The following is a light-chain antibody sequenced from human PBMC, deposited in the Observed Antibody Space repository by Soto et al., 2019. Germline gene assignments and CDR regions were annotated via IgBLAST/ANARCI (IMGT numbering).Light chain of an antibody. CDR2: GAS. CDR3: HQYNDWPPA. J-gene: IGKJ4*01. Sequence: VITQSPPTLSLSTGESATLFYRASQCYSSKLVWYQQKSVQAPIFLGEGASARATGIPARFRGCGSGTEFTLTIVSPESVDFAVYYCHQYNDWPPAFGGGTKVDIK. V-gene: IGKV3-15*01. CDR1: QCYSSK.